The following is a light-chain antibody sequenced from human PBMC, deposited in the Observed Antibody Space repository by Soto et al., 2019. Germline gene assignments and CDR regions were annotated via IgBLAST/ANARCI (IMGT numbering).Light chain of an antibody. CDR1: QGISNS. Sequence: DIQMTQSPSSLSAAAGDRVTITCRASQGISNSLAWYQQEPGKVPKLLIYDASTLQSGVPSRFSGSGSGTDFTLTITNLQPEDVATYYCQKYNSAPFPCGPGTKGDIK. CDR3: QKYNSAPFP. CDR2: DAS. J-gene: IGKJ3*01. V-gene: IGKV1-27*01.